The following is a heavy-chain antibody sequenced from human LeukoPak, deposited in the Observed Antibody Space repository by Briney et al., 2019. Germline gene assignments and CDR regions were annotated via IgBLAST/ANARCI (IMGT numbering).Heavy chain of an antibody. CDR2: IRSKTDGGTT. CDR3: TTKIAQRFSITMVRGVPVGDY. Sequence: PGGSLRLSCTASGFTFTNAWMSWVRQAPGKGLQWVGRIRSKTDGGTTDYAAPVKGRFTISRDDSKNTLYLQMNSLKTEDTAVYYCTTKIAQRFSITMVRGVPVGDYWGQGTLVTVSS. J-gene: IGHJ4*02. CDR1: GFTFTNAW. D-gene: IGHD3-10*01. V-gene: IGHV3-15*01.